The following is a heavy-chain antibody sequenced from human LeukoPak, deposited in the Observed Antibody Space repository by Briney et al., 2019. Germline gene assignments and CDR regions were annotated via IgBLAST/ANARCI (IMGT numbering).Heavy chain of an antibody. CDR2: IYYSGST. J-gene: IGHJ4*02. CDR3: ARQHDYGGKTDY. V-gene: IGHV4-39*01. D-gene: IGHD4-23*01. CDR1: GGSISSSSYY. Sequence: SETLSLTCTVSGGSISSSSYYWGWIRQPPGKGLEWIGSIYYSGSTYYNPSLKSRVTISVDTSKNQFSLKLSSVTAADTAVYYCARQHDYGGKTDYWGQGTLVTVSS.